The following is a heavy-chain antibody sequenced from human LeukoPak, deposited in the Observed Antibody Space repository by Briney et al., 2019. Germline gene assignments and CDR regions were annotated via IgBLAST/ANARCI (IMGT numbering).Heavy chain of an antibody. Sequence: GGSLRLSFAASGFTFNNYEMHWVRQTAGKGLEWVSAVGIAADTFYAGSVKGRFSISRDNAESSLFLQMNSLRAGDTAVYYCAREGRMGTADAFDVWGQGTMVTVSS. CDR1: GFTFNNYE. V-gene: IGHV3-13*01. J-gene: IGHJ3*01. CDR2: VGIAADT. D-gene: IGHD1-14*01. CDR3: AREGRMGTADAFDV.